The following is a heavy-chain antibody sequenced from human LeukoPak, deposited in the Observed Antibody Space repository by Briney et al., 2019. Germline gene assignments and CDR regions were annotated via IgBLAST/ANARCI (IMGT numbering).Heavy chain of an antibody. J-gene: IGHJ5*02. CDR1: GYTFTTYP. V-gene: IGHV1-18*01. D-gene: IGHD3/OR15-3a*01. Sequence: ASVKVSCETSGYTFTTYPINWVRQAPGQGLEWMGWITTYNGDTNYAQNLQGRVTMTADTSTSTAYMELSSLRSEDTAVYYCARGRGLVKGWFDPWGQGTLVTVSS. CDR3: ARGRGLVKGWFDP. CDR2: ITTYNGDT.